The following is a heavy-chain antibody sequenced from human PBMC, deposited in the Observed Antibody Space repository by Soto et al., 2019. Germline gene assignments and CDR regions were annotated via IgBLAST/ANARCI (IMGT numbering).Heavy chain of an antibody. CDR2: IWYDGSNK. V-gene: IGHV3-33*01. CDR3: ARDFHYYDSSGYLTFDY. J-gene: IGHJ4*02. CDR1: GFTFSSYG. D-gene: IGHD3-22*01. Sequence: PGGSLRLSCAASGFTFSSYGMHWVRQTPGKGLEWVAVIWYDGSNKYYADSVKGRFTISRDNSKNTLYLQMNSLRAEDTAVYYCARDFHYYDSSGYLTFDYWGQGTPVTVSS.